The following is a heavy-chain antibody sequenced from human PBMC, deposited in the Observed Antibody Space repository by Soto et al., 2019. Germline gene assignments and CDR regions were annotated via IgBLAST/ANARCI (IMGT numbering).Heavy chain of an antibody. CDR1: GGSISNYY. CDR3: ARQPPATAAFDI. J-gene: IGHJ3*02. D-gene: IGHD5-12*01. V-gene: IGHV4-59*08. Sequence: QVQLQESGPGLVKPSETLSLICTVSGGSISNYYWSWIRQPPGKGLEWIGYIYYNGDTNYNPSLKSRVTMSVHTSKNQVSLNLSSVTAADTAVYYCARQPPATAAFDIWGQGTMVPVSS. CDR2: IYYNGDT.